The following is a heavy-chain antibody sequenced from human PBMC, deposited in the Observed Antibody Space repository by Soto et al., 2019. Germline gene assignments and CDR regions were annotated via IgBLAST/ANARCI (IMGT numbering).Heavy chain of an antibody. CDR1: GGSVSSGSYY. J-gene: IGHJ4*02. CDR2: IYYGGST. V-gene: IGHV4-61*01. Sequence: QVQLQESGPGLVKPSETLSLTCTVSGGSVSSGSYYWSWIRQPPGKGLEWIGYIYYGGSTNYNPSLKSRVTISVDTSKNQFSLKLSSVTAADTAVYYCARISGYSYGLPPYFAYWGQGTLVTVSS. D-gene: IGHD5-18*01. CDR3: ARISGYSYGLPPYFAY.